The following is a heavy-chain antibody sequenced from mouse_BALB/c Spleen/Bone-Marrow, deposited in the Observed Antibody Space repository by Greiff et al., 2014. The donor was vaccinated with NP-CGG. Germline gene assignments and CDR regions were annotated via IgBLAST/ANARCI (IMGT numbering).Heavy chain of an antibody. J-gene: IGHJ4*01. CDR1: GYTFTSYW. CDR2: IYPGTGSI. D-gene: IGHD3-1*01. CDR3: TRSGYVMDY. V-gene: IGHV1S22*01. Sequence: LKESGSELVRPGASVKLSCKASGYTFTSYWMHWVKQRPGQGLECLGNIYPGTGSINYDEKFKSKATLTVDTSSSTAYMQLSSLTSEDSAVYYCTRSGYVMDYWGQGTSVTVSS.